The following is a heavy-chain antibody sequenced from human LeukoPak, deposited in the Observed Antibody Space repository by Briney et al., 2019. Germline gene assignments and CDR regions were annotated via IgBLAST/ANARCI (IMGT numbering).Heavy chain of an antibody. CDR3: VRGGIQVSGIDAFDI. Sequence: PGGSLRLSCAASGFTFRSYDMRWVRHTPGRGLEWVSAIGIAGDTHYPDSVKGRFTISRENAKNSMYLQMNSLKDGDTAVYYCVRGGIQVSGIDAFDIWGQGTMVTVSS. CDR2: IGIAGDT. V-gene: IGHV3-13*01. CDR1: GFTFRSYD. J-gene: IGHJ3*02. D-gene: IGHD5/OR15-5a*01.